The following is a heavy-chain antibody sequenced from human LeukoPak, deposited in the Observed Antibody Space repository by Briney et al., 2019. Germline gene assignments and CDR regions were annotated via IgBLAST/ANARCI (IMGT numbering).Heavy chain of an antibody. D-gene: IGHD5-12*01. V-gene: IGHV4-59*01. CDR1: GGSISSYY. J-gene: IGHJ4*02. CDR2: IYYSGST. Sequence: SETLSLTCTVSGGSISSYYWSWIRQPPGKGLEWIGYIYYSGSTNYNPSLKSRVTISVDTSKDQFSLQLSSVTAADTAVYYCARDRGNSGCDQFDYWGQGTLVTVSS. CDR3: ARDRGNSGCDQFDY.